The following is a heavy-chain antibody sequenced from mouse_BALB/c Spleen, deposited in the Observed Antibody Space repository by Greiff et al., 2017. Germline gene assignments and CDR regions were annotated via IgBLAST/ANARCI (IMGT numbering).Heavy chain of an antibody. CDR1: GYSITSGYY. V-gene: IGHV3-6*02. D-gene: IGHD2-1*01. CDR2: ISYDGSN. Sequence: EVKLVESGPGLVKPSQSLSLTCSVTGYSITSGYYWNWIRQFPGNKLEWMGYISYDGSNNYNPSLKNRISITRDTSKNQFFLKLNSVTTEDTATYYCARDAYGNYYWYFDGWGAGTTVTVSS. CDR3: ARDAYGNYYWYFDG. J-gene: IGHJ1*01.